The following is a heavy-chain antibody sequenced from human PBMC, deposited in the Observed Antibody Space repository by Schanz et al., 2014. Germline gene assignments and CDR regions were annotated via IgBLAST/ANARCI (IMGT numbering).Heavy chain of an antibody. Sequence: QVQLVQSGAEVKKPGASVKVSCRASGYPFTGYYMHWVRQAPGQGLEWLGRIMPLRGIGNNAWKFQDRLTITADKSMNITYMELSSLGTEDTAVYYCTRLRRADPNGFDVWGQGTTVTVS. CDR3: TRLRRADPNGFDV. D-gene: IGHD6-19*01. CDR2: IMPLRGIG. CDR1: GYPFTGYY. J-gene: IGHJ6*02. V-gene: IGHV1-69*04.